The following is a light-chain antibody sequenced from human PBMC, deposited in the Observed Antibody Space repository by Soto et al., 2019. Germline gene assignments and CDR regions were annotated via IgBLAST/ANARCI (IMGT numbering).Light chain of an antibody. J-gene: IGKJ1*01. CDR3: QQCTTYST. CDR2: QTS. Sequence: DIQLTQSPSILSASVGDRVTITCRASQSIGSWLAWYQQKPGQAPNLLIFQTSNLESGVPSRFSGSGSGTEFTLTISSLQPEDFATYYCQQCTTYSTFGQGTKVERK. CDR1: QSIGSW. V-gene: IGKV1-5*03.